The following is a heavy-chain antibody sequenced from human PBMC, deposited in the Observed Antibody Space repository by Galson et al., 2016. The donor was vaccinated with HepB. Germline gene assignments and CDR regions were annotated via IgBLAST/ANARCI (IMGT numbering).Heavy chain of an antibody. V-gene: IGHV3-33*07. CDR2: IWYDGSDK. CDR3: VRGPPVIGFCSGGGCYSIDS. Sequence: SLRLSCAASGFTFTRYGMYWVRQAPGKGLEWVAVIWYDGSDKYYADTVRGRFTISRDNSENTLYLQMNSLRAEDTAVYYCVRGPPVIGFCSGGGCYSIDSWGQGTLVTVSS. D-gene: IGHD2-15*01. J-gene: IGHJ4*02. CDR1: GFTFTRYG.